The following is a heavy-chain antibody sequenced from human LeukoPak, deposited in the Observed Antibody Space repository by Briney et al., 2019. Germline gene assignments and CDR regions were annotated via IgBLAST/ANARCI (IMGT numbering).Heavy chain of an antibody. Sequence: GGSLTLSCAPSGFTFRSYSMNWVRQAPGKGLEWVSSIRSSSSYIYYADSVKGRFAISRDNAKNSLYLQMNSLRAEDTAVYYCAREGPPLTTVTTSAGFDYWGQGTLVTVSS. V-gene: IGHV3-21*01. CDR2: IRSSSSYI. D-gene: IGHD4-17*01. J-gene: IGHJ4*02. CDR1: GFTFRSYS. CDR3: AREGPPLTTVTTSAGFDY.